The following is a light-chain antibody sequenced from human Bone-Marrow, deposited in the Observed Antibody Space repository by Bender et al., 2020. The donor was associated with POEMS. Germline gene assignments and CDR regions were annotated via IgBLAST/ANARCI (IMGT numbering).Light chain of an antibody. CDR1: SSDVGNYDL. V-gene: IGLV2-23*02. J-gene: IGLJ2*01. CDR3: CSYAGGTTFMV. Sequence: QSALTQPASVSGSPGQSITISCTGTSSDVGNYDLVSWYQQLPGKAPKLIIYDVTSRPSGVSSRFFGSKSGNTDSLTISGLQAEDEADYYCCSYAGGTTFMVCGGGTKVTVL. CDR2: DVT.